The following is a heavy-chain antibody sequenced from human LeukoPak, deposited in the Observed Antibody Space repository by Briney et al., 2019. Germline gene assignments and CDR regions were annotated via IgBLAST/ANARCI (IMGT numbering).Heavy chain of an antibody. D-gene: IGHD3-10*01. CDR1: GFTFSSYE. CDR2: ISSSGSTI. CDR3: AREMGSGYYGSGSYPNDAFDI. J-gene: IGHJ3*02. Sequence: PGGSLRLSCAASGFTFSSYEMNWVRQAPGKGLEWVSYISSSGSTIYYADSVKGRFTISRDNAKNSLYLQMNSLRAEDTAVYYCAREMGSGYYGSGSYPNDAFDIWGQGTMVTVSS. V-gene: IGHV3-48*03.